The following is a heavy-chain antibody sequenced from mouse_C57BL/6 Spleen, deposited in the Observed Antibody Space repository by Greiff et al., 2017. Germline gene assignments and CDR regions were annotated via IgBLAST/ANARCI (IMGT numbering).Heavy chain of an antibody. CDR1: GYAFSSSW. CDR2: IYPGDGDT. V-gene: IGHV1-82*01. J-gene: IGHJ4*01. CDR3: ARWGSLYAMDY. Sequence: QVQLQESGPELVKPGASVKISCKASGYAFSSSWMNWVKQRPGKGLEWIGRIYPGDGDTNYNGKFKGKATLTEDKSSSTAYMQLSSLTSEDSAVYFCARWGSLYAMDYWGQGTSVTVSS. D-gene: IGHD1-1*02.